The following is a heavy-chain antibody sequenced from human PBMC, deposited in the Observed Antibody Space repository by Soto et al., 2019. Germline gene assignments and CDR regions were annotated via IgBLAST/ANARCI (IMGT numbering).Heavy chain of an antibody. Sequence: QVQLVESGGGVVQPGRSLRLSCAASGFTFSSYAMHWVRQAPGKGLEWVAVISYDGSNKYYADSVKGRFTISRDNSKNTLYLQMNSLRAEDTAVYYCASPGFIAVAPPGAFDIWCQGTMVTVSS. CDR2: ISYDGSNK. V-gene: IGHV3-30-3*01. CDR3: ASPGFIAVAPPGAFDI. J-gene: IGHJ3*02. CDR1: GFTFSSYA. D-gene: IGHD6-19*01.